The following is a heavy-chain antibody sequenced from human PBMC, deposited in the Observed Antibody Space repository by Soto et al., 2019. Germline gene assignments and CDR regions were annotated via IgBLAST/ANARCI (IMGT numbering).Heavy chain of an antibody. V-gene: IGHV3-33*01. CDR2: IWYDGSNK. D-gene: IGHD6-19*01. Sequence: GESLRLSCAASGFTFSSYGMHWVRQAPGKWLEWVAVIWYDGSNKYYADSVKGRFTISRDNSKNTLYLQMNSLRAEDTAVYYCARDPGGSGWSDYYYGMDVWGQGTTVTVSS. J-gene: IGHJ6*02. CDR3: ARDPGGSGWSDYYYGMDV. CDR1: GFTFSSYG.